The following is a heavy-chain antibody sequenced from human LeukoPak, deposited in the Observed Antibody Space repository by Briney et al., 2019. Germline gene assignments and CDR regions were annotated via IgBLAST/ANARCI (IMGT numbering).Heavy chain of an antibody. CDR3: ARHVVVPATNDYYYYMDV. D-gene: IGHD2-2*01. Sequence: GESLKISCKGSGYSFIRYWIGWVRQIPGKDLEWMGIIYPGDSDTRYSPSFQGQVTISADKSISTAYLQWSSLKASDTAMYYCARHVVVPATNDYYYYMDVWGKGTTVTVSS. V-gene: IGHV5-51*01. CDR2: IYPGDSDT. J-gene: IGHJ6*03. CDR1: GYSFIRYW.